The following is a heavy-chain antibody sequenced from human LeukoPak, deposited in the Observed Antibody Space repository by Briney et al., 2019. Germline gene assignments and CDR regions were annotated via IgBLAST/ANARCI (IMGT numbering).Heavy chain of an antibody. D-gene: IGHD3-22*01. CDR3: ARLGVYYDSSNFDY. Sequence: GASVKVSCKASGYTFTGYYMHWVRQAPGQGLEWMGRINPNSGGTNYAQKFQGRVTMTRDTSISTAYMELSRLRSDDTAVYYCARLGVYYDSSNFDYWGQGTLVTVSS. CDR2: INPNSGGT. CDR1: GYTFTGYY. J-gene: IGHJ4*02. V-gene: IGHV1-2*06.